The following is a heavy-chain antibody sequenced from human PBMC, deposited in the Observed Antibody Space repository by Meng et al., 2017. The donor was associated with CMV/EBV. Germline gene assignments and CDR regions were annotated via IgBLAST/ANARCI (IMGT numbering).Heavy chain of an antibody. CDR3: AREERLVPSQPDY. D-gene: IGHD1-26*01. CDR2: IYYSGNT. J-gene: IGHJ4*02. Sequence: SETLSLTFTVSGGSVSSGSYYWSWIRQPPGKGLEWLGYIYYSGNTNYNLSLKSRFTISVDTSKNQFSLKLSSVTGADPAVYYYAREERLVPSQPDYWGQGTLVTVSS. CDR1: GGSVSSGSYY. V-gene: IGHV4-61*01.